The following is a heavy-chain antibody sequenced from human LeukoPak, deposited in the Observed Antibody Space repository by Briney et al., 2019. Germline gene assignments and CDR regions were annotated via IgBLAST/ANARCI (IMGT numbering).Heavy chain of an antibody. CDR2: ISTSSNTI. CDR1: EFTFSDYY. CDR3: ARATPYNSTDY. J-gene: IGHJ4*02. Sequence: GGSLRLSCAASEFTFSDYYMSWIRQAPGKGLEWVSYISTSSNTIYYADSVKGRFTISRDNAKNSLYLQMNSLRAEDTAVYYCARATPYNSTDYWGQGTLVTVSS. D-gene: IGHD6-13*01. V-gene: IGHV3-11*01.